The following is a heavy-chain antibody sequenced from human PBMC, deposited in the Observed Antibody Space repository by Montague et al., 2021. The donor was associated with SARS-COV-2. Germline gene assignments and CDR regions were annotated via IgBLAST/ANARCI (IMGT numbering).Heavy chain of an antibody. CDR1: GGSVSSGSFY. D-gene: IGHD3-9*01. CDR2: IYYTGSS. J-gene: IGHJ6*02. V-gene: IGHV4-61*01. Sequence: SETLSLTCTVSGGSVSSGSFYWSWIRQPPGKGLELIGYIYYTGSSNYNPSLKSRVTISVDTSKNQFSLKLSSVTAADTAVYYCACLRGSAEILTAFQGVSYFYGMDVWGQGTTVTVSS. CDR3: ACLRGSAEILTAFQGVSYFYGMDV.